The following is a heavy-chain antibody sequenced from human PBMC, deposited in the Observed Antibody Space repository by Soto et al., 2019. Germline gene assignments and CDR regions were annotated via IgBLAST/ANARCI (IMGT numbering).Heavy chain of an antibody. D-gene: IGHD5-12*01. CDR3: ARVGSGYSGYEVY. CDR2: IYYSGST. Sequence: SETLSLTCTVSGGPISSGGYYWSWIRQHPGKGLEWIGYIYYSGSTYYNPSLKSRVTISVDTSKNQFSLKLSSVTAADTAVYYCARVGSGYSGYEVYWGQGTLVTVSS. V-gene: IGHV4-31*03. J-gene: IGHJ4*02. CDR1: GGPISSGGYY.